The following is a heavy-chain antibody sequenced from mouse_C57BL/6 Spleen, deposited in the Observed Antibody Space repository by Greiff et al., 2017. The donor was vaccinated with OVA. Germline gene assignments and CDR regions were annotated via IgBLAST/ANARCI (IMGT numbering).Heavy chain of an antibody. CDR1: GYTFTSYW. V-gene: IGHV1-52*01. J-gene: IGHJ2*01. CDR2: IDPSASAS. D-gene: IGHD1-3*01. CDR3: SRELDY. Sequence: VQLQQPGAELVRPGSSVKLSCKASGYTFTSYWMHWVKQRPIQGLEWIGNIDPSASASHYNQKFKDKATLTVDKSSSTAYMQLSSLTSEDSAVYYCSRELDYWGQGTTLTVSS.